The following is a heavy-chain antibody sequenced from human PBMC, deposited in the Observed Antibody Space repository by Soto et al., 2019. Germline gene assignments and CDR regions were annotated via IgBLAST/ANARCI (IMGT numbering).Heavy chain of an antibody. CDR1: GFTFSYYW. CDR2: VNTDGSNT. Sequence: GGSLRLSCTASGFTFSYYWMHWVRQAPGKGLVWVSRVNTDGSNTVYADSVKGRFTISRDNAKNTLYLQMNSLRAEDTAVYYCTRGAPPHISTITWYHAQLFDYWGQGALDTVSS. J-gene: IGHJ4*02. CDR3: TRGAPPHISTITWYHAQLFDY. V-gene: IGHV3-74*01. D-gene: IGHD6-13*01.